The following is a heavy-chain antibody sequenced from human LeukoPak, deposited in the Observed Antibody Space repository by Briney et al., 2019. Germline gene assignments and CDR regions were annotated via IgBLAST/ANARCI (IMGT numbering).Heavy chain of an antibody. CDR2: ISGSGGST. D-gene: IGHD2-2*02. J-gene: IGHJ5*02. Sequence: GGSLRLSCAASGFTFSSYAMSWVRQAPGKGLEWVSAISGSGGSTYYADSVKGRFTISRDNSKNTLYLQMNSLRAEDTAVYYCAKDLSGDDCSSTSCYISWFDPWGQGTLVTASS. V-gene: IGHV3-23*01. CDR3: AKDLSGDDCSSTSCYISWFDP. CDR1: GFTFSSYA.